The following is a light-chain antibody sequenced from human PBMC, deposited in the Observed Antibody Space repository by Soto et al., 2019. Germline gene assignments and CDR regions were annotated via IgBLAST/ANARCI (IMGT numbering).Light chain of an antibody. V-gene: IGLV2-14*03. CDR2: DVS. J-gene: IGLJ2*01. CDR1: SSDVGGYNY. CDR3: SSFARSGTLV. Sequence: QSALTQPASVSASPGQSVSISCTGTSSDVGGYNYVSWYQHYPGKAPKLIIYDVSNRPSGISNRFSGSKSGNTASLTISGLQAEDEADYYCSSFARSGTLVFGGGTKLTVL.